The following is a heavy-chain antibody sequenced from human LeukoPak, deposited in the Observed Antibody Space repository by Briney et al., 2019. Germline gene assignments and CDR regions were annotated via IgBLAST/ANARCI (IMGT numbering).Heavy chain of an antibody. V-gene: IGHV3-74*01. CDR3: ARTSSIAARSDRVGLFP. CDR1: GFTFSSYW. CDR2: INSDGSST. D-gene: IGHD6-6*01. J-gene: IGHJ5*02. Sequence: GGSLSLSCAASGFTFSSYWMHCVRQAPGKGLVWVSRINSDGSSTSYADSVKGRFTISRDNAKNTLYLQMNSLRAEDTAVYYCARTSSIAARSDRVGLFPWGQGTLVTVSS.